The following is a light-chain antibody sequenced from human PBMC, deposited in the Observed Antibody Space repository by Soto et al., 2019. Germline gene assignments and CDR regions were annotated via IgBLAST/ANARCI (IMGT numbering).Light chain of an antibody. V-gene: IGLV1-44*01. CDR1: GSGIGGNT. CDR3: ATWDDSLDGPV. Sequence: QSVLTQPPSATGTRGQTVTVSCSGRGSGIGGNTVSWYQQLPGTAPRLLIHSNDRRPSGVPDRFSGSKSGASASLAISGLQSEDEADYYCATWDDSLDGPVFGGGTKLTVL. CDR2: SND. J-gene: IGLJ3*02.